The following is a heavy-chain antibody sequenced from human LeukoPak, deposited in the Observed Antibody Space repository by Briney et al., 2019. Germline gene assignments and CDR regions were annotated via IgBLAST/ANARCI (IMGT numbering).Heavy chain of an antibody. V-gene: IGHV4-39*07. CDR3: ARGVVGDIVVVPAAMAGSWFDP. CDR1: GGSISSSSYY. J-gene: IGHJ5*02. D-gene: IGHD2-2*01. Sequence: PSETLSLTCTVSGGSISSSSYYWVWIRQPPGKGLEWSGSIYYSGSTNYNPSLKSRVTTSVDTSKNQFSLKLSSVPAADTAVYYCARGVVGDIVVVPAAMAGSWFDPWGQGTLVTVSS. CDR2: IYYSGST.